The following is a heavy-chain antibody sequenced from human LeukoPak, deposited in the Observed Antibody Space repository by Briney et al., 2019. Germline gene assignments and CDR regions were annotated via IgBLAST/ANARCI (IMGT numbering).Heavy chain of an antibody. CDR2: IYYSGST. CDR1: GGSFTSYY. V-gene: IGHV4-59*01. D-gene: IGHD1-26*01. J-gene: IGHJ4*02. Sequence: PSETLSLTCTVSGGSFTSYYWSWIRQPPGKGLGWIGYIYYSGSTNYNPSLKSRVTISVDTSKNQFSLKLSSVTAADTAVYYCARGGYSGSYFGFDYWGQGTLVTVSS. CDR3: ARGGYSGSYFGFDY.